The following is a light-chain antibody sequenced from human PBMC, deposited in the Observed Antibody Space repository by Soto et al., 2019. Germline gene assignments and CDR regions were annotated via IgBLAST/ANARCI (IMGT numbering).Light chain of an antibody. V-gene: IGKV1-27*01. CDR3: QKYNSVPFT. Sequence: DIQMTQSPSSLSASVGDRVTISCRASQGISNYLAWYQQRPGKVPKLLIYTASTLQSGVPSRFSGSGSGTDFTRTISSLQPEDVATYYCQKYNSVPFTFSPGTKVEIK. J-gene: IGKJ3*01. CDR1: QGISNY. CDR2: TAS.